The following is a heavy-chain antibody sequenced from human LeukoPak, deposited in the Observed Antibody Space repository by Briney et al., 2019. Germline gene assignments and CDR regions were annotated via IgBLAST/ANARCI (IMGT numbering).Heavy chain of an antibody. V-gene: IGHV3-73*01. CDR3: TRLGGYSGYDFDY. Sequence: GGSLRLSCAASGFTFSGSAMHWVRQASGKGLEWGGRIRSKANSYATAYAASVKGRFTISRDDSKNTAYLQMNSLKTEDTAVYYCTRLGGYSGYDFDYWGQGTLVTVSS. CDR1: GFTFSGSA. D-gene: IGHD5-12*01. CDR2: IRSKANSYAT. J-gene: IGHJ4*02.